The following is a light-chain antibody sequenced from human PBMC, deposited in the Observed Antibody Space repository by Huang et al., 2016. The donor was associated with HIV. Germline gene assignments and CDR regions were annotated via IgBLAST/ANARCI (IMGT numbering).Light chain of an antibody. CDR3: QQHSTWPLT. V-gene: IGKV3-11*01. Sequence: EIVLTQTPATLSLSPGERATLSCRASQSINTYLAWYQQKPGQAPRLLIYDASNRATVVPARFSGRGSGTDFTLSINSLEPEDFVTYYCQQHSTWPLTFGGGTKVET. J-gene: IGKJ4*01. CDR2: DAS. CDR1: QSINTY.